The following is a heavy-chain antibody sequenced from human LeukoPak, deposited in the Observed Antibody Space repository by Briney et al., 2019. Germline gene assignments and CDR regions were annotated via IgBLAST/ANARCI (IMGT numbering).Heavy chain of an antibody. V-gene: IGHV4-39*07. Sequence: SETLSLTCTVSGGSIRSSYYYWGWIRQPPGKGLEWIGSIYDSGSTYYNPSLKSRVTISVDTSKNQFSLKLSSVTAADTAVYYCATRAKIAAAGNVYKQFDYWGQGTLVTVSS. CDR2: IYDSGST. J-gene: IGHJ4*02. D-gene: IGHD6-13*01. CDR1: GGSIRSSYYY. CDR3: ATRAKIAAAGNVYKQFDY.